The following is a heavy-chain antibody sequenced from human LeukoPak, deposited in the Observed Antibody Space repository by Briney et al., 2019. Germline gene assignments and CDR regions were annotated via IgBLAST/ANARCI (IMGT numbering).Heavy chain of an antibody. CDR2: ISYDGSNK. CDR1: GFTFSSYA. CDR3: ARDRGIAVAGTFDY. D-gene: IGHD6-19*01. J-gene: IGHJ4*02. V-gene: IGHV3-30*04. Sequence: PGGSLRLSCAASGFTFSSYAMHWVRQAPGKGLEWVAVISYDGSNKYYADSVKGRFTISRDNSKNTLYLQMNSLRAEDTAVYYCARDRGIAVAGTFDYWGQGTLVTVSS.